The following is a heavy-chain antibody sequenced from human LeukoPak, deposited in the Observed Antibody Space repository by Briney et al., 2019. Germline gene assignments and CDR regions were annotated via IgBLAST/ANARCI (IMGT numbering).Heavy chain of an antibody. CDR2: ISGDGNSA. CDR1: GFTFDDYA. J-gene: IGHJ4*02. V-gene: IGHV3-43*02. D-gene: IGHD5/OR15-5a*01. Sequence: GGSLRLSCAASGFTFDDYAMRWVRQAPGKGLEWVSLISGDGNSAYYAGSVKGRFTISRDNSKNSLYLQMNSLRTEDTAFYYCTKDIGERGYSVHWGQGTLVTVSS. CDR3: TKDIGERGYSVH.